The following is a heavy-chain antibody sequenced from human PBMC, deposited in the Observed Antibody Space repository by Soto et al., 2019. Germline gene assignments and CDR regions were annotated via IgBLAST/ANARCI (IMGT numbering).Heavy chain of an antibody. J-gene: IGHJ3*02. D-gene: IGHD1-26*01. CDR1: GFTFSSYA. V-gene: IGHV3-30-3*01. CDR2: ISYDGSNK. Sequence: QVQLVESGGGVVQPGRSLRLSCAASGFTFSSYAIHWVRQAPGKGLEWVAVISYDGSNKYYADSVKGRFTISRDNSKNTLYLQMDSLRAEDTAVYYCARGQVGYHDAFDIWGQGTMVTVSS. CDR3: ARGQVGYHDAFDI.